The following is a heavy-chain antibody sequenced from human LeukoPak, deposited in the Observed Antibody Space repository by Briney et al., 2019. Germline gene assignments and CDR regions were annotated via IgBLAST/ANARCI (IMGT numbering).Heavy chain of an antibody. CDR2: SYYSGST. CDR1: GGSISRGGYC. V-gene: IGHV4-30-4*08. J-gene: IGHJ4*02. CDR3: ARDLRVGDYGGISGY. Sequence: SETLSLTCTGSGGSISRGGYCWSWIRQPPGKGLEWIGYSYYSGSTYYNPSPKSRVTRSVDTSKSPFALKLSSVTAADTAVYYCARDLRVGDYGGISGYWGQGTLVTVSS. D-gene: IGHD4-23*01.